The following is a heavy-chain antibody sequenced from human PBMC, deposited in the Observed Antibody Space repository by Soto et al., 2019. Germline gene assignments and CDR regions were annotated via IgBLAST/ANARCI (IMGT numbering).Heavy chain of an antibody. V-gene: IGHV4-31*03. J-gene: IGHJ3*02. CDR1: GGSIRSNNYY. CDR3: ARDRVTIVRGDDVFDI. Sequence: QVQLQESGPGLVKPSQTLSLTCSVSGGSIRSNNYYWSWIRQHPGKGLEWIGYIYYSGSTYYNPSLKSRVIISVDTSKNQFSLKLSSVTAADTAVYYCARDRVTIVRGDDVFDIWGQGTMVTVSS. D-gene: IGHD3-10*01. CDR2: IYYSGST.